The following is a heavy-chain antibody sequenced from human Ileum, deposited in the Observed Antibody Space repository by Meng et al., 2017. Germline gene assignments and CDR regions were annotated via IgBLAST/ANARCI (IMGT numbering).Heavy chain of an antibody. CDR2: ISSSGSTI. D-gene: IGHD2-21*02. J-gene: IGHJ4*02. CDR3: ARGQYCGGDCYSIGFDY. V-gene: IGHV3-48*03. Sequence: GGSLRLSCAASGFTFSSYEMNWVRQAPGKGLEWVSYISSSGSTIYYADPVKGRFTISRDNAKNSLYLQMNSLRAEDTAVYYCARGQYCGGDCYSIGFDYWGQGTLVTVSS. CDR1: GFTFSSYE.